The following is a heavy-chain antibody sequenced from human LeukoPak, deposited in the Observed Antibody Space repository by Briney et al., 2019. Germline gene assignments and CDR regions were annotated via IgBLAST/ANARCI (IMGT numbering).Heavy chain of an antibody. Sequence: PGGSLRLSCAASGFTFSSYAMSWVRQAPGKGLEWVSAISGSGGSTYYAGSVKGRFTISRDNSKNTLYLQMNSLRAEDTAVYYCAKEGVLYDYGDPVSDYWGQGTLVTVSS. CDR2: ISGSGGST. D-gene: IGHD4-17*01. J-gene: IGHJ4*02. V-gene: IGHV3-23*01. CDR3: AKEGVLYDYGDPVSDY. CDR1: GFTFSSYA.